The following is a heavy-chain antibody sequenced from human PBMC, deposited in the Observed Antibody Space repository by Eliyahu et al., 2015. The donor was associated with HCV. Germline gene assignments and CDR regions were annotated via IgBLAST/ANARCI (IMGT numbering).Heavy chain of an antibody. J-gene: IGHJ4*02. CDR3: ARASITMVRGEYYFDY. D-gene: IGHD3-10*01. Sequence: QVQLVESGGGVVQPGRSLRLSCAASGFXFSSCGMHWVRQAPGKGLGWVAVIWYDGSNKYYADSVKGRFTISRDNSKNTLYLQMNSLRAEDTAVYYCARASITMVRGEYYFDYWGQGTLVTVSS. CDR2: IWYDGSNK. V-gene: IGHV3-33*01. CDR1: GFXFSSCG.